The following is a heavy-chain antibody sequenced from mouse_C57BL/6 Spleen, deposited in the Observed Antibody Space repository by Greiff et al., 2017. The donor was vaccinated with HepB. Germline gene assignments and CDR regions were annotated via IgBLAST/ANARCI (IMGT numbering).Heavy chain of an antibody. CDR1: GYTFTSYW. CDR3: ARQDWAFDY. J-gene: IGHJ2*01. D-gene: IGHD4-1*01. Sequence: QVHVKQPGAELVKPGASVKMSCKASGYTFTSYWITWVKQRPGQGLEWIGDIYPGSGSTNYNEKFKSKATLTVDTSSSTAYMQLSSLTSEDSAVYYCARQDWAFDYWGQGTTLTVSS. CDR2: IYPGSGST. V-gene: IGHV1-55*01.